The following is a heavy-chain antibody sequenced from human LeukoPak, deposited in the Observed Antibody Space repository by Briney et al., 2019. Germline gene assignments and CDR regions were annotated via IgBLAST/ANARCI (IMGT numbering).Heavy chain of an antibody. J-gene: IGHJ3*02. CDR2: ISAYNGNT. D-gene: IGHD3-3*01. Sequence: ASVKVSCKASGYTFTSYGINWVRQAPGQGLEWMGWISAYNGNTNYAQKLQGRVTMTTDTSTSTAYMELSSLRSEDTAVYYCASSSSGYVFDIWGQGTMVTVSS. CDR3: ASSSSGYVFDI. CDR1: GYTFTSYG. V-gene: IGHV1-18*01.